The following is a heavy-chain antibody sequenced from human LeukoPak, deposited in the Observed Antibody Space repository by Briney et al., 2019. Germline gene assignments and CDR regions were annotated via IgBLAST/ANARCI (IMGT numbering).Heavy chain of an antibody. V-gene: IGHV1-18*04. J-gene: IGHJ6*04. CDR1: GYTFTSYG. CDR3: ARGGYCSGGSCYFFYGMDV. CDR2: ISAYNGNT. Sequence: ASVKVSGKASGYTFTSYGINWVRQAPGQGLEWMGWISAYNGNTNYAQKLRGSVTMTIDTSTSTAYMELRSLRSDDTAVYYCARGGYCSGGSCYFFYGMDVWGKGTTVTVSS. D-gene: IGHD2-15*01.